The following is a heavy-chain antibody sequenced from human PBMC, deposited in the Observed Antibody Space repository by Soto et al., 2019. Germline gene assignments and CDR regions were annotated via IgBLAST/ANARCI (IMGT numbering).Heavy chain of an antibody. Sequence: SETLSLTCTVSGGSINIDHYHCTWIRQTPGKGLEWIGYIHYTGSISYNPSLQVTISADKSISTAYLQWSSLKASDTAMYYCARLLVTVGTYGMDVWGQGTTVTVSS. J-gene: IGHJ6*02. CDR1: GGSINIDHYH. V-gene: IGHV4-30-4*01. D-gene: IGHD3-3*01. CDR3: ARLLVTVGTYGMDV. CDR2: IHYTGSI.